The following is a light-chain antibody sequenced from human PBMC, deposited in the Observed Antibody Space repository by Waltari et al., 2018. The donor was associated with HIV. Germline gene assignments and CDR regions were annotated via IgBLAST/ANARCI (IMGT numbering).Light chain of an antibody. J-gene: IGLJ2*01. CDR2: RDS. Sequence: SYELTQPLSVSVALGQTARITCGGNNIGSQNVNWYQQKPGQAPVLVIYRDSNRPSGIPERFSGSNSGNTATLTISRAQAGDEADYYCQVWDSSTHVVFGGGTKLTVL. CDR3: QVWDSSTHVV. V-gene: IGLV3-9*01. CDR1: NIGSQN.